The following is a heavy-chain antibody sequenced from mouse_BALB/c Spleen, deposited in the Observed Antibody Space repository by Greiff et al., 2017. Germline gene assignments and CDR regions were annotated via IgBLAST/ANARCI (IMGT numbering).Heavy chain of an antibody. CDR3: ARRGYGSSYYFDY. Sequence: EVQVVESGGGLVQPGGSRKLSCAASGFTFSSFGMHWVRQAPEKGLEWVAYISSGSSTIYYADTVKGRFTISRDNPKNTLFLQMTSLRSEDTAMYYCARRGYGSSYYFDYWGQGTTLTVSS. J-gene: IGHJ2*01. V-gene: IGHV5-17*02. D-gene: IGHD1-1*01. CDR2: ISSGSSTI. CDR1: GFTFSSFG.